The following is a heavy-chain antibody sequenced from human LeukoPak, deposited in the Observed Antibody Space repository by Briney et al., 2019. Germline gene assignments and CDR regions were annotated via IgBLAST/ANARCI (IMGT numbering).Heavy chain of an antibody. J-gene: IGHJ4*02. Sequence: GALRLSFSTSGFNRSKFYISLGRQPSGEGLEVVSVMYTGGGRYYGDSVKGRFTISRDNSKNTVFLQMNSLRVEDTALYYCTRGQSYCGADCYSDWGQGTLVTVSS. CDR3: TRGQSYCGADCYSD. CDR1: GFNRSKFY. CDR2: MYTGGGR. D-gene: IGHD2-21*02. V-gene: IGHV3-66*01.